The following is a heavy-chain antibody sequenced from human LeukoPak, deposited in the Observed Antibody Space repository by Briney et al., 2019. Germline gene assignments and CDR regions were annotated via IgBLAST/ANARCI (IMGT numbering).Heavy chain of an antibody. CDR3: ARDRRDCSGGSCYSVARTYYFDY. V-gene: IGHV4-28*03. CDR1: GYSISSSNW. Sequence: SDTLSLTCAVSGYSISSSNWWGWIRQPPGKGLEWIGYIYYSGSTNYDPSLKSRVTMSVDTSKNQFSLKLSSVTAADTAVYYCARDRRDCSGGSCYSVARTYYFDYWGQGTLVTVSS. CDR2: IYYSGST. D-gene: IGHD2-15*01. J-gene: IGHJ4*02.